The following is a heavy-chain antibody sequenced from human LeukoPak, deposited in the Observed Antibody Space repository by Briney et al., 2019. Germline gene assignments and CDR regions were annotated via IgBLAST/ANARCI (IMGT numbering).Heavy chain of an antibody. CDR3: ARDPRGDYGDLNWFDP. CDR2: IYYSGST. CDR1: GGSISSGDYY. Sequence: SQTLSLTCTVSGGSISSGDYYWSWIRQPPGKGLEWIGYIYYSGSTYYNPSLKSRVTISVDTSKNQFSLKLSSVTAADTAVYYCARDPRGDYGDLNWFDPWGQGTLVTVSS. J-gene: IGHJ5*02. V-gene: IGHV4-30-4*01. D-gene: IGHD4-17*01.